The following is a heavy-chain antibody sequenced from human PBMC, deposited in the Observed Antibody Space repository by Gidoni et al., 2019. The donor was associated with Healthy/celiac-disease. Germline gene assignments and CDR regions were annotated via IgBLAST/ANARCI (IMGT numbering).Heavy chain of an antibody. CDR2: IYHSGSP. J-gene: IGHJ4*02. Sequence: QVQLQESGPGLVKPSETLSLTCTVSGYSISSGYYWGWSRQPPGKGLEWIGSIYHSGSPYYNPSLKSRVTISVDTSKNQFSLKLSSVTAADTAVYYCARVGDGYNNGGLDYWGQGTLVTVSS. D-gene: IGHD5-12*01. CDR3: ARVGDGYNNGGLDY. CDR1: GYSISSGYY. V-gene: IGHV4-38-2*02.